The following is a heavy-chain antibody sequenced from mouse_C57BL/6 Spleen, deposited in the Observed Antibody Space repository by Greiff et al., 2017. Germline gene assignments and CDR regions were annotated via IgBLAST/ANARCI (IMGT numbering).Heavy chain of an antibody. CDR3: ARDYGSRGWYFDV. Sequence: EVQLQQSGAGLVKPSQSLSLTCSVTGYSITSGYYWKWIRQFPGNKLEWRGYISYDGSNNYNPSLKNRIAITRDTSKNQFFLKLNSVTTEDTATYYCARDYGSRGWYFDVWGTGTTVTVSS. D-gene: IGHD1-1*01. J-gene: IGHJ1*03. CDR1: GYSITSGYY. CDR2: ISYDGSN. V-gene: IGHV3-6*01.